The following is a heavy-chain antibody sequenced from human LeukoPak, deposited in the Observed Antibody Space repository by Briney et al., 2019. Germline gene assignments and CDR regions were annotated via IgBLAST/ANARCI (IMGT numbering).Heavy chain of an antibody. D-gene: IGHD3-3*01. CDR3: ARRTIRSGYQTPFDP. V-gene: IGHV4-39*01. Sequence: SETLSLTCTVSGGSITSSSYYWGWIRQPPGKGLEWIGSIYYSGTTYYNPSLKSRVTISVDTSKNQFSLKLSSVTAADTAVYYCARRTIRSGYQTPFDPWGQGTLVTVSS. CDR2: IYYSGTT. CDR1: GGSITSSSYY. J-gene: IGHJ5*02.